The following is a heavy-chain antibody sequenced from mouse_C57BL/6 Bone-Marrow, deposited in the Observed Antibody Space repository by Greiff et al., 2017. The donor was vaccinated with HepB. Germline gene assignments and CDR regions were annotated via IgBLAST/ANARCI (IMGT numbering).Heavy chain of an antibody. CDR1: GFSLTSYG. D-gene: IGHD1-1*01. J-gene: IGHJ2*01. Sequence: VQLQESGPGLVQPSQSLSITCTVSGFSLTSYGVHWVRQSPGKGLEWLGVIWSGGSTDYNAAFISRLSISKDNSKSQVFFKMNSLQADDTAIYYCARNDYYGSSYDVLFDYWGQGTTLTVSS. V-gene: IGHV2-2*01. CDR3: ARNDYYGSSYDVLFDY. CDR2: IWSGGST.